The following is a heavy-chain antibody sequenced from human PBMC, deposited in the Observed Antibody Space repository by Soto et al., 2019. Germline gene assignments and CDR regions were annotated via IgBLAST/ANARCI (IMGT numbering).Heavy chain of an antibody. CDR1: GFTFSSYG. Sequence: AGGSLRLSCAASGFTFSSYGMHWVRQAPGKGLEWVAVISYDGSNKYYADSVKGRFTISRDNSKNTLYLQMNSLRAEDTAVYYCAKARVPAAPFFDYWGQGTLVTVSS. J-gene: IGHJ4*02. V-gene: IGHV3-30*18. CDR3: AKARVPAAPFFDY. D-gene: IGHD2-2*01. CDR2: ISYDGSNK.